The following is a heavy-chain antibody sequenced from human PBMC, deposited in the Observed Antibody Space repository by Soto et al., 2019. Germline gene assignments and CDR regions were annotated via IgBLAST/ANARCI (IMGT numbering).Heavy chain of an antibody. Sequence: LRLSCVASGFTFGSCGMNWVRQAPGKGLEWVAGVSPHGANTYYADSVRGRFIISRDDSRNTVSLDMNSLRGDDSAVYYCATEGAKTTWNFDYWGQGTVVTVSS. J-gene: IGHJ4*02. V-gene: IGHV3-23*01. CDR3: ATEGAKTTWNFDY. CDR2: VSPHGANT. D-gene: IGHD1-1*01. CDR1: GFTFGSCG.